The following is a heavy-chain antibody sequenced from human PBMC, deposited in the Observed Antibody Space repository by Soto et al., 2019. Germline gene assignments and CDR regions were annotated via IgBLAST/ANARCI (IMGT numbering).Heavy chain of an antibody. J-gene: IGHJ4*02. CDR3: AKNNIAAFDY. D-gene: IGHD6-13*01. Sequence: GGSLRLSCAASGFTLSSCAMSWVRQAPGKGLEWVSAISGSGGSTYYADSVKGRFTISRDNSKNTLYLQMNSLRAEDTAVYYCAKNNIAAFDYWGQGTLVTVSS. V-gene: IGHV3-23*01. CDR1: GFTLSSCA. CDR2: ISGSGGST.